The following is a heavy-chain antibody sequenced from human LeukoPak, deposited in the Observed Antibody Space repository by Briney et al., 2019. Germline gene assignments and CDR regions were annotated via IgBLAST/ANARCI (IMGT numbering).Heavy chain of an antibody. J-gene: IGHJ4*02. Sequence: SETLSLTCAVYGGSFSGYYWSWIRQPPGKGLEWIGEINHSGSTNYNPSLKSRVSISVDTSKNQFSLKLSSVTAADTAVYYCARDGGSYSDYWGQGTLVTVSS. CDR2: INHSGST. V-gene: IGHV4-34*01. D-gene: IGHD1-26*01. CDR3: ARDGGSYSDY. CDR1: GGSFSGYY.